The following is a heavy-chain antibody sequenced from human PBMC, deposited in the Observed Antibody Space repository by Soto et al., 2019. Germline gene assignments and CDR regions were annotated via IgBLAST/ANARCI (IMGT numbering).Heavy chain of an antibody. D-gene: IGHD6-25*01. CDR2: IVVGSGNT. CDR1: GFTFTSSA. J-gene: IGHJ4*02. Sequence: SVKVSCKASGFTFTSSAMQWVRQDRGQRLEWIGWIVVGSGNTNYAQKFQERVTITRDMSTSTAYMELSSLRSEDTALYYCVRDCSNSSGSVWRHWGQGTLVTVSS. V-gene: IGHV1-58*02. CDR3: VRDCSNSSGSVWRH.